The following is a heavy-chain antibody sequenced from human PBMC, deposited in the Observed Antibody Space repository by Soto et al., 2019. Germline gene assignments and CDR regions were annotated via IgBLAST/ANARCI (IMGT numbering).Heavy chain of an antibody. D-gene: IGHD3-22*01. CDR1: GYAFTSYY. V-gene: IGHV1-46*01. Sequence: ASVKVCCTASGYAFTSYYMPWVRQAPGQGLEWMGIINPSGGSTSYAQKFQGRVTMTRDTSTSTVYMELSSLRTEDTAVYYCARLFLVPLYYESNGLLDYLGQGTLVTVSS. CDR3: ARLFLVPLYYESNGLLDY. J-gene: IGHJ4*02. CDR2: INPSGGST.